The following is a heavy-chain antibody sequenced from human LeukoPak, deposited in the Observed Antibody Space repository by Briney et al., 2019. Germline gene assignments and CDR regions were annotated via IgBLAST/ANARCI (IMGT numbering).Heavy chain of an antibody. CDR3: ARRRGWYPVDY. CDR1: GGSISSSSYY. V-gene: IGHV4-39*01. CDR2: IYYTGST. J-gene: IGHJ4*02. Sequence: SETLSLTCTVSGGSISSSSYYWGWIRQPPGKGLEWIGTIYYTGSTYYNPSLKSRVTISVDTSKNQCSLKLTSVTAADTAVYYCARRRGWYPVDYWGQGTLVTVSS. D-gene: IGHD6-19*01.